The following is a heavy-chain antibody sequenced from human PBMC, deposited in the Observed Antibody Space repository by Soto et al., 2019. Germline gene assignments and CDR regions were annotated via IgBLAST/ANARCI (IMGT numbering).Heavy chain of an antibody. Sequence: QVQLVQSGAEVKKPGASVKVSCKASGYTFTSYYMHWVRQAPGQGLEWMGIINPSGGSTSYAQKFQGRVTMTRDTSTSTVYMELSSLRSEDTAVYYCASWVTFGGVIAHNPYGMDVWGQGTTVTVSS. CDR1: GYTFTSYY. CDR3: ASWVTFGGVIAHNPYGMDV. V-gene: IGHV1-46*03. CDR2: INPSGGST. D-gene: IGHD3-16*02. J-gene: IGHJ6*02.